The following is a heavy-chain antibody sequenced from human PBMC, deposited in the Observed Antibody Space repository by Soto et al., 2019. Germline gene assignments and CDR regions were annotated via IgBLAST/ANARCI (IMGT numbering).Heavy chain of an antibody. D-gene: IGHD6-19*01. CDR3: VTASSGWLADY. CDR1: GFTLSTHG. J-gene: IGHJ4*02. V-gene: IGHV3-64D*08. Sequence: GGSLRLSCSASGFTLSTHGMQWVRQAPGKGLEYVSSMTSNGVGTYYADSAKGRFTISRDNSKNTLYLQMSSLGPEDTAVYYCVTASSGWLADYWGQGTLVTVSS. CDR2: MTSNGVGT.